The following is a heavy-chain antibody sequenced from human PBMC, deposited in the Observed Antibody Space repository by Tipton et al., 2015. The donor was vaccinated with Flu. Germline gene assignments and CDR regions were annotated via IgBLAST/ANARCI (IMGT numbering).Heavy chain of an antibody. D-gene: IGHD3-3*01. CDR2: ISSSGSTI. J-gene: IGHJ4*02. CDR3: ASGDFWSGYYTDY. CDR1: GFTFSSYE. Sequence: SLRLSCAASGFTFSSYEMNWVRQAPGKGLEWVSYISSSGSTIYCADSVKGRFTISRDNAKNSLYLQMNSLRAEDTAVYYCASGDFWSGYYTDYWGQGTLVTVSS. V-gene: IGHV3-48*03.